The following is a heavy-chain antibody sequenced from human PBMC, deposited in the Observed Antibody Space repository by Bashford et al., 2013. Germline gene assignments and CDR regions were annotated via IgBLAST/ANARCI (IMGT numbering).Heavy chain of an antibody. Sequence: WVRQAPGQGLEWMGWISAYNGNTNYAQKFQGRVTMTTDTSTSTAYMELRSLRSDDTAVYYCARDPPGSSGLDVWGQGTTVTVSS. V-gene: IGHV1-18*01. CDR2: ISAYNGNT. J-gene: IGHJ6*02. CDR3: ARDPPGSSGLDV. D-gene: IGHD1-26*01.